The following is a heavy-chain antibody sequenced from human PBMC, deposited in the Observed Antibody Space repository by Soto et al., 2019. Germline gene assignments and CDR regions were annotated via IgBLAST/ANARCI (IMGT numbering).Heavy chain of an antibody. J-gene: IGHJ5*02. CDR2: TYYRSKWYN. D-gene: IGHD2-15*01. CDR1: GDSVSSNSAA. Sequence: SQTLSLTCVISGDSVSSNSAAWNWIRQSPSRGLEWLGRTYYRSKWYNDYAVSVKSRITINPDTSKNQFSLQLNSVTPEDTAVYYCARVVRTCSGGSCYTNWFDPWGQGTLVTVSS. V-gene: IGHV6-1*01. CDR3: ARVVRTCSGGSCYTNWFDP.